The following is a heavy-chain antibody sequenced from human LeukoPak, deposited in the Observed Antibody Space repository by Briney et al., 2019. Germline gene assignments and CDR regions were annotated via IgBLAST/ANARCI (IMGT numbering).Heavy chain of an antibody. Sequence: GGSLRLSCAASGFTFSTYWMNWFRQTPGKGLEWVASIKQDGSEKYYVDSVKGRFTISRDNAKNSLYLQMNSLRAEDTAVYYCARFYGDYLDYWGQGTLVTVSS. CDR1: GFTFSTYW. CDR3: ARFYGDYLDY. CDR2: IKQDGSEK. V-gene: IGHV3-7*01. J-gene: IGHJ4*02. D-gene: IGHD4-17*01.